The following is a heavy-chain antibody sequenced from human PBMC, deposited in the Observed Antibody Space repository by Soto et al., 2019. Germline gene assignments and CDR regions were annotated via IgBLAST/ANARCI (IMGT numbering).Heavy chain of an antibody. V-gene: IGHV1-69*01. D-gene: IGHD6-19*01. CDR3: ARQGRNSSGWYFFYFDY. CDR1: GGTFSSYA. CDR2: IIPIFGTA. Sequence: QVQLVQSGAEVKKPGSSVKVSCKASGGTFSSYAISWVRQAPGQGLEWMGGIIPIFGTANYAQTFKGRVRITADESTSTAYMELSSLRSEDTAVYYCARQGRNSSGWYFFYFDYWGQGTLVTVSS. J-gene: IGHJ4*02.